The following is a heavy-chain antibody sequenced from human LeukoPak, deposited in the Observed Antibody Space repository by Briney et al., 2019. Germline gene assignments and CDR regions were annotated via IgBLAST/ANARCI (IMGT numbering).Heavy chain of an antibody. Sequence: GGSLRLPCAASGFTFSSYWMSWVRQAPGKGLEWVANIKQDGYKKYYVDSVKGRFTISRDNAKNSLYLQMNSLRAEDTAVYYCARAAGMASFDPWGQGTLVTVSS. CDR3: ARAAGMASFDP. J-gene: IGHJ5*02. CDR1: GFTFSSYW. CDR2: IKQDGYKK. V-gene: IGHV3-7*01. D-gene: IGHD5-24*01.